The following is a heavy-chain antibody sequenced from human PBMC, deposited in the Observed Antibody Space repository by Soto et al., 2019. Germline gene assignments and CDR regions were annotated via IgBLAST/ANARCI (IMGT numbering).Heavy chain of an antibody. CDR1: GGSFSGYY. V-gene: IGHV4-34*01. CDR3: ARGGLGYCSGGSCYRTAPFDY. D-gene: IGHD2-15*01. J-gene: IGHJ4*02. CDR2: INHSGST. Sequence: SETLSLTCAVYGGSFSGYYWSWIRQPPGKGLEWIGEINHSGSTNYNPSLKSRVTISVDTSKNQFSLKLSSVTAADTAVYYCARGGLGYCSGGSCYRTAPFDYWGQGTLVTVSS.